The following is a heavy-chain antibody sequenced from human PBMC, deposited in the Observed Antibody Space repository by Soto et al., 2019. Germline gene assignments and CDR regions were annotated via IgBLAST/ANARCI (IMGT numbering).Heavy chain of an antibody. CDR2: IHHSGST. V-gene: IGHV4-34*01. CDR1: GESFNGYY. J-gene: IGHJ6*02. D-gene: IGHD6-13*01. Sequence: SETLSLTCPAYGESFNGYYWSWIRQPPGKGLEWIGEIHHSGSTNYNPSLKSRVTFSIDTSKRQFSLKVRSVTAADTAVYYCARGKRGSSWYRGEEKYYYYGMDVWGQGTPVTVSS. CDR3: ARGKRGSSWYRGEEKYYYYGMDV.